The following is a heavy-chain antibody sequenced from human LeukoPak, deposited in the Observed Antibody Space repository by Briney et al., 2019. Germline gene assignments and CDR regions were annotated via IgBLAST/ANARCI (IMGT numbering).Heavy chain of an antibody. CDR3: AKGRSGFRRFYYDSSGYPLRFDY. CDR2: IGTAGDT. J-gene: IGHJ4*02. V-gene: IGHV3-13*04. CDR1: GFTFSSYD. Sequence: GGSLRLSCAASGFTFSSYDMHWVRQATGKGLEWVSAIGTAGDTYYPGSVKGRFTISRENAKNSLYLQMNSLRAEDTAVYYCAKGRSGFRRFYYDSSGYPLRFDYWGQGTLVTVSS. D-gene: IGHD3-22*01.